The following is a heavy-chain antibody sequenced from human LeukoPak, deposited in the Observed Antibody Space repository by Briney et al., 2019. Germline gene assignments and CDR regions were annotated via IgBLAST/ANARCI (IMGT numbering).Heavy chain of an antibody. CDR1: GFTVSNYA. V-gene: IGHV3-23*01. D-gene: IGHD2-21*01. CDR2: LSDNGGSP. J-gene: IGHJ5*01. CDR3: AKDPETYSSRWFDS. Sequence: GESLRLSCAASGFTVSNYAMSWVRQAPGKGLEWVSSLSDNGGSPYYADSVKGRFTISRDNSKNTLYLHMNSLRVEDTAVYYCAKDPETYSSRWFDSWGQGTLVTVSS.